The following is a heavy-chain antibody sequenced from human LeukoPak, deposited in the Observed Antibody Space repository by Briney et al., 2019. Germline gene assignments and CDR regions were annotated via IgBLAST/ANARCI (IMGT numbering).Heavy chain of an antibody. D-gene: IGHD5-12*01. CDR1: GFSLSTRGMC. CDR3: ARMATGGYAYDY. J-gene: IGHJ4*02. CDR2: IDLDDVK. V-gene: IGHV2-70*11. Sequence: SGPTLVNPTQTLTLTCTFSGFSLSTRGMCVSWIRQPPGKALEWLARIDLDDVKYSSTSLKTRLTISKDTSKNQVVLTMTNMDPVDTATYYCARMATGGYAYDYWGQGTLVTVSS.